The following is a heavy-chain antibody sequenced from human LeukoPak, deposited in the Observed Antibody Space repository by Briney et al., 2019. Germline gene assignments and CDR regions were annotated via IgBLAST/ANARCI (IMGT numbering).Heavy chain of an antibody. Sequence: GGTLCLSCAAYGFTFISYCLHWVRQVPGKGLVWVSYISSNTRDKYYTDSVKGRFTVSRDNAKKSLYLQMSSLRVEDTAVYYCATEDELTSVDSWGQGTLVSVSS. V-gene: IGHV3-21*01. J-gene: IGHJ5*01. CDR2: ISSNTRDK. D-gene: IGHD1-14*01. CDR1: GFTFISYC. CDR3: ATEDELTSVDS.